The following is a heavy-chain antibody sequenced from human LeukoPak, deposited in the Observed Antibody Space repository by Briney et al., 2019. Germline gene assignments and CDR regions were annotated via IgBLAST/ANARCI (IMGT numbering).Heavy chain of an antibody. V-gene: IGHV3-7*03. CDR2: IKEDGSAK. J-gene: IGHJ4*02. CDR3: ATVAPQHGY. CDR1: GFTFSRFW. Sequence: GGSLSLSCAASGFTFSRFWMSWVRQAPGKGLEWVATIKEDGSAKYYVSPLRGGFAASRDKVWDSLYLQMNSLRAGDTAVYYCATVAPQHGYWGQGAVVTVSS.